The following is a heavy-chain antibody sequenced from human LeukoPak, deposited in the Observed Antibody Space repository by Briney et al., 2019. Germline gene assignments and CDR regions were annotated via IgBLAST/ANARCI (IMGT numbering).Heavy chain of an antibody. CDR1: GGSISSSSYY. V-gene: IGHV4-39*01. CDR3: ASSDYYDSSGLRTFDI. D-gene: IGHD3-22*01. CDR2: IYYSGST. Sequence: PSETLSLTCTVSGGSISSSSYYWGWIRQPPGKGLEWIGSIYYSGSTYYNPSLKSRVTISVDTSKNQFSLKLSSVTAADTAVYYCASSDYYDSSGLRTFDIWGQGTMVTVSS. J-gene: IGHJ3*02.